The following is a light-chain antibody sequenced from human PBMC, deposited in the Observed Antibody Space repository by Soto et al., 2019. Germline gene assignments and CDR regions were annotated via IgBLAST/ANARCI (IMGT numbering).Light chain of an antibody. J-gene: IGKJ5*01. CDR1: QSVTSN. CDR2: GAS. CDR3: QQYYNWPRT. V-gene: IGKV3-15*01. Sequence: EIVMTQSPATLSVSPGERATLSWGASQSVTSNLAWYQQKPGQAPRLLFYGASTGATGLPARFSGSGYGTEFNLTINSLQAEDCAVYYCQQYYNWPRTFGQGTRLEIK.